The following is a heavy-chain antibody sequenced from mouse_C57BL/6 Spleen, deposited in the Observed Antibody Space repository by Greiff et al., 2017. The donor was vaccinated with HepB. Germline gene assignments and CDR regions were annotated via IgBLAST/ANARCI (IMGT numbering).Heavy chain of an antibody. CDR1: GYTFTSYW. D-gene: IGHD2-4*01. V-gene: IGHV1-69*01. Sequence: QVQLQHPGAELVMPGASVKLSCKASGYTFTSYWMHWVKQRPGQGLEWIGEIDPSDSYTNYNQKFKGKSTLTVDKSSSTAYMQLSSLTSEDSAVYYCARLGDYDENHSGFDYWGQGTTLTVSS. CDR2: IDPSDSYT. CDR3: ARLGDYDENHSGFDY. J-gene: IGHJ2*01.